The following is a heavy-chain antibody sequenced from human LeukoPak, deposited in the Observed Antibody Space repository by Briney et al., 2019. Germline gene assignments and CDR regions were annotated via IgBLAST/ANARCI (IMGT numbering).Heavy chain of an antibody. V-gene: IGHV4-39*01. CDR3: ASLIPYYYDSSGYHY. CDR1: GFTFSSYA. Sequence: PGGSLRLSCAASGFTFSSYAMSWVRQAPGKGLEWIGSIYYSGSTYYNPSLKSRVTISVDTSKNQFSLKLSSVTAADTAVYYCASLIPYYYDSSGYHYWGQGTLVTVSS. D-gene: IGHD3-22*01. J-gene: IGHJ4*02. CDR2: IYYSGST.